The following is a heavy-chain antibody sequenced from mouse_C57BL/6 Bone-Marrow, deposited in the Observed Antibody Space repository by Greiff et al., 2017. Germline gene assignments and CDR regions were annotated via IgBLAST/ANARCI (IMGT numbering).Heavy chain of an antibody. J-gene: IGHJ3*01. D-gene: IGHD2-1*01. CDR1: GYTFTSYG. CDR3: ARRDYGNYSWFAY. Sequence: QVQLKESGAELARPGASVKLSCKASGYTFTSYGISWVKQRTGQGLEWIGEIYPRSGNTYYNEKFKGKATLTADKSSSTAYMELRSLTSEDSAVYFCARRDYGNYSWFAYWGQGTLVTVSA. V-gene: IGHV1-81*01. CDR2: IYPRSGNT.